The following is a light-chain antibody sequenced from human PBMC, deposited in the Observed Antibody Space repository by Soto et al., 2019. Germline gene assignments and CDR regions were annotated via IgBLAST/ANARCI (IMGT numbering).Light chain of an antibody. CDR1: QSVSSSY. CDR2: GAS. CDR3: QQCGSSPPT. V-gene: IGKV3-20*01. Sequence: EIVFTPSPGPPSFSPRETAPLSFRASQSVSSSYLVWYQQKPGQAPRLLFYGASSRAPGIPDRFSGRGSGTDFTLTISRLDPEDFAVYYCQQCGSSPPTFGQGTKVDIK. J-gene: IGKJ1*01.